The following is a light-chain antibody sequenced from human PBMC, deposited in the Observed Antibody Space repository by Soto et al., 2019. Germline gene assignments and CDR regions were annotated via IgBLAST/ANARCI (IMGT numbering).Light chain of an antibody. J-gene: IGLJ3*02. CDR1: SSDIGGYNL. Sequence: QSALTQPASVSGSPGQSITISCTGTSSDIGGYNLVSWHQQHPGKAPKLMIYEVSKRPSGVSNRFSGSKSGNTASLTISGLQAEDETNYYCSSYTTSNTWVFGGGTKLTVL. CDR2: EVS. V-gene: IGLV2-14*01. CDR3: SSYTTSNTWV.